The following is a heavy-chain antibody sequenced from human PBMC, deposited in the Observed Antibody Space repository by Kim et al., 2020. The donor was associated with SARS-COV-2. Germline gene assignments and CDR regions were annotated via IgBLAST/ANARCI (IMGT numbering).Heavy chain of an antibody. Sequence: GGSLRLSCAASGFTFSSYAMSWVRQAPGKGLEWVSAISGSGGSTYYADSVKGRFTISRDNSKNTLYLQMNSLRAEDTAVYYCAKENCGGDCYSRYYYYYGMDVWGQGTTVTVSS. V-gene: IGHV3-23*01. CDR3: AKENCGGDCYSRYYYYYGMDV. J-gene: IGHJ6*02. CDR2: ISGSGGST. D-gene: IGHD2-21*02. CDR1: GFTFSSYA.